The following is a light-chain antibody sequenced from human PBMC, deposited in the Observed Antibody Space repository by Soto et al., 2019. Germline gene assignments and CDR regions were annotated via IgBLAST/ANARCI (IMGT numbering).Light chain of an antibody. CDR3: QQSYRIPYT. V-gene: IGKV1-39*01. CDR2: GAS. Sequence: DLQMTQSPSSLSASVGDRVTITCRASQSISTYLNWYQQRPGRAPKLLIYGASNLQSGVPSGFSGSGSGTVFALTISSLQPDDFATYYCQQSYRIPYTFVQGTKLEIK. J-gene: IGKJ2*01. CDR1: QSISTY.